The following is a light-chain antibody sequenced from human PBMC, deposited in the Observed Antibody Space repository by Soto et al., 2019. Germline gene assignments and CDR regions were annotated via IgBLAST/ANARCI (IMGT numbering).Light chain of an antibody. CDR3: QQRGKWPRT. CDR2: DAS. CDR1: QSVSSY. J-gene: IGKJ1*01. Sequence: EIVLTQSPATLSLSPGERATLSCRASQSVSSYLAWYQQKPGQAPRLLISDASNRATGIPARFSGSGSGTDFTLNISSLEPEDSAIYYCQQRGKWPRTFGQGTKVEIK. V-gene: IGKV3-11*01.